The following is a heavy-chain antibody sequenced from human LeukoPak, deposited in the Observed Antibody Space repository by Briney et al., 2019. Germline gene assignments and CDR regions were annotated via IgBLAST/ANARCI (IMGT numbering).Heavy chain of an antibody. J-gene: IGHJ3*02. D-gene: IGHD3-22*01. Sequence: GESLKISCKGSGYSFTNYWIGWVRQMPGKGLEYMGIIYPGDFDTRYSPSFQGQVTISADKSINTAYLQWSSLKASDTAMYFCARLYDSGAFDIWGQGTMVTVSS. V-gene: IGHV5-51*01. CDR1: GYSFTNYW. CDR2: IYPGDFDT. CDR3: ARLYDSGAFDI.